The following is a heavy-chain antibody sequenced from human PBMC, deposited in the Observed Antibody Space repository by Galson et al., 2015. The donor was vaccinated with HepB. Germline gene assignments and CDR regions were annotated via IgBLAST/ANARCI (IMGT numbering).Heavy chain of an antibody. J-gene: IGHJ4*02. Sequence: SVKVSCKASGGTFSSYAISWVRQAPGQGLEWMGGIIPIFGTANYAQKFQGRVTITADESTSTAYMELSSLRSEDTAVYYCARSPDYYDSSGYSDYWGQGTLVTVSS. CDR2: IIPIFGTA. D-gene: IGHD3-22*01. CDR1: GGTFSSYA. CDR3: ARSPDYYDSSGYSDY. V-gene: IGHV1-69*13.